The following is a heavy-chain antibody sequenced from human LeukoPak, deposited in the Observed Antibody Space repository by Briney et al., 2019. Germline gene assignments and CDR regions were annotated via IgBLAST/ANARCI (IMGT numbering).Heavy chain of an antibody. CDR3: VREKFMGSSRPTFDY. CDR2: INRNGGRT. CDR1: GFTFSNYN. J-gene: IGHJ4*02. D-gene: IGHD6-6*01. Sequence: GQSLRLSCAASGFTFSNYNMNWDRQAPGKGLEWISYINRNGGRTNYGDSVKGRFTISRDNAKNSLYLQMNSLRAYDTAFYYCVREKFMGSSRPTFDYWGQGILVTVSS. V-gene: IGHV3-20*04.